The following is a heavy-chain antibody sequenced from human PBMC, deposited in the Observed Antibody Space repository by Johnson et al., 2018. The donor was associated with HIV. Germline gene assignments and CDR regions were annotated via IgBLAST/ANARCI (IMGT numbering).Heavy chain of an antibody. D-gene: IGHD5-12*01. CDR1: VFTVSSIY. CDR3: AGLPDAFDI. J-gene: IGHJ3*02. Sequence: VQLVESGGGLVQPGGSLRLSCAASVFTVSSIYMSWVRQAPGKGLEWVSIIYSGGSTYYTDSVKGRFTISRDNSKNTLYLQMNSLRAEDTAVYYCAGLPDAFDIWGQGTMVTVSS. V-gene: IGHV3-66*01. CDR2: IYSGGST.